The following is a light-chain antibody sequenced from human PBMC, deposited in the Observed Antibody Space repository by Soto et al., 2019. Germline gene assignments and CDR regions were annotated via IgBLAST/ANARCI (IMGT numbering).Light chain of an antibody. V-gene: IGKV3-15*01. Sequence: EGVLTQSPATLSLTPGERATLSSRASPTVNVNLAWHQQKPGHGPRLLHYGASTRAAGVPARFTGSGSGTEFTLTISSLQSDDFAVYYCQQYNHWPPYTFGQGTKLEIQ. CDR3: QQYNHWPPYT. J-gene: IGKJ2*01. CDR1: PTVNVN. CDR2: GAS.